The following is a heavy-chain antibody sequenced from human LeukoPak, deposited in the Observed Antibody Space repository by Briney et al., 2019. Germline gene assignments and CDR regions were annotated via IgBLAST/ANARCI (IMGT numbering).Heavy chain of an antibody. V-gene: IGHV3-21*01. CDR2: ISSSSSYI. CDR1: RFTFSSYS. J-gene: IGHJ4*02. D-gene: IGHD5-18*01. Sequence: PGGSLRLSCAASRFTFSSYSMNWVRQAPGKGLERVSSISSSSSYIYYADSVKGRFTISRDNAKNSLYLQMNSLRAEDTAVYYCASGSYGFFPIDYWGQGTLVTVSS. CDR3: ASGSYGFFPIDY.